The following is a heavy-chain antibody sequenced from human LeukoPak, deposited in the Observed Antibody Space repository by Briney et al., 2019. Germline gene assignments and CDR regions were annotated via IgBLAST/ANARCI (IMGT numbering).Heavy chain of an antibody. V-gene: IGHV3-7*01. CDR2: IRQDGSEK. J-gene: IGHJ4*02. Sequence: GGSLRLSCAASGFTFSSYWMHWVRQAPGKGLEWVANIRQDGSEKYYVDSVKGRFTISRDNAKNSLYLQMNSLRAEDTAVYSCVRDGDTSGYTNWGQGTLVTVSS. CDR3: VRDGDTSGYTN. D-gene: IGHD3-22*01. CDR1: GFTFSSYW.